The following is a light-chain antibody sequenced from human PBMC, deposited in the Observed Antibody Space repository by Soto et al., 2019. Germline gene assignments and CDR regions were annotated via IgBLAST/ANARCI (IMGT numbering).Light chain of an antibody. J-gene: IGKJ3*01. V-gene: IGKV1-6*01. CDR3: LQDYNYPFT. CDR2: AAS. Sequence: AIQVTQSPSSLSASVGDRVTITCRASQGIGNDLGWYQQKPGKAPKLLIYAASSLQSGVPSRFSGSGSGTAFTLTIRSLQPEDFATYYCLQDYNYPFTFGPGTKVDI. CDR1: QGIGND.